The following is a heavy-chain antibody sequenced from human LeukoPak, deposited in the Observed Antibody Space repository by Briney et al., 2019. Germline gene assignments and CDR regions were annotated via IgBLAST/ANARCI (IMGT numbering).Heavy chain of an antibody. CDR3: AIRKYYGSGKADY. V-gene: IGHV4-4*07. D-gene: IGHD3-10*01. CDR2: IYTSGST. CDR1: GGSISNYY. Sequence: SETLSLTCTVSGGSISNYYWSWIRQPPGKGLEWIGRIYTSGSTNYNPSLKSRVTISVDTSKNQFSLKLSSVTAADTAVYYCAIRKYYGSGKADYWGQGALVTVSS. J-gene: IGHJ4*02.